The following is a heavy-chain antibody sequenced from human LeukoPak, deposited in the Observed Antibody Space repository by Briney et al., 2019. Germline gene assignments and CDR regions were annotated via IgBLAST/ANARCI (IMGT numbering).Heavy chain of an antibody. CDR2: INHSGST. J-gene: IGHJ5*02. CDR1: GGSFSGYY. D-gene: IGHD6-13*01. V-gene: IGHV4-34*01. CDR3: ARSDRKGSSWS. Sequence: SETLSLTCAVYGGSFSGYYWSWIRQPPGKGLEWIGEINHSGSTNYNPSLKSRVTISVDTSKNQFSLKLSSVTAADTAVYYCARSDRKGSSWSWGQGTLVTVSS.